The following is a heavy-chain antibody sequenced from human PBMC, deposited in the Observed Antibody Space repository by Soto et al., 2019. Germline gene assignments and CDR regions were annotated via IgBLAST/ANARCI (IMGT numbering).Heavy chain of an antibody. CDR1: GFTFGDYA. Sequence: GGSLRLSCTASGFTFGDYAMSWFRQAPGKGLEWVGFIRSKAYGGTTEYAASVKGRFTISRDDSKSIAYLQMNSLKTEDTAVYYCTSVVVVAVTLPYYYYGMDVWGQGTTVTVSS. CDR2: IRSKAYGGTT. D-gene: IGHD2-15*01. CDR3: TSVVVVAVTLPYYYYGMDV. J-gene: IGHJ6*02. V-gene: IGHV3-49*03.